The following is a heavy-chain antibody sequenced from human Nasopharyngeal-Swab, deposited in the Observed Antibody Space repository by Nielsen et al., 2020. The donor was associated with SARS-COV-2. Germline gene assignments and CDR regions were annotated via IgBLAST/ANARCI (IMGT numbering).Heavy chain of an antibody. V-gene: IGHV1-69*05. CDR2: IIPIFGTA. D-gene: IGHD6-13*01. J-gene: IGHJ5*02. CDR3: ASEPGGMAAPGRHFDP. CDR1: GGTFSSYA. Sequence: SVKVSCKASGGTFSSYAISWVRQAPGQGLEWMGGIIPIFGTANYARKFRGRLTMTRDPSTSTLYLDLSSLKSEDTAVYFCASEPGGMAAPGRHFDPWGQGTLVTVSS.